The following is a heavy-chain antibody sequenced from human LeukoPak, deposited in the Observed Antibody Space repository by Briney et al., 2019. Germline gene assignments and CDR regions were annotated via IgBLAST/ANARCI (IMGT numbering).Heavy chain of an antibody. Sequence: SVKVSCKASGGTFSSYAISWVRQAPGQGLEWMGGIIPIFGTANYAQKFQGRVTITADESTSTAYMELSSLRSEDTAVYYCARDGALVRGVIDYWGQGTLVTVSS. CDR3: ARDGALVRGVIDY. J-gene: IGHJ4*02. CDR2: IIPIFGTA. V-gene: IGHV1-69*01. CDR1: GGTFSSYA. D-gene: IGHD3-10*01.